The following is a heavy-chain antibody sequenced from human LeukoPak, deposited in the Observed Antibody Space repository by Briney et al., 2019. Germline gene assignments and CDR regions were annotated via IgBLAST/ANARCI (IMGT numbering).Heavy chain of an antibody. V-gene: IGHV4-59*01. CDR1: GGSISSYY. D-gene: IGHD2-15*01. J-gene: IGHJ4*02. Sequence: SETLSLTCTVSGGSISSYYWSWIRQPPGKGLEWIGYIYYSGSTNYNPSLKSRVTLSVDTSKNQFSLKLSSVTAADTAVYYCARDGGYCSGGSCYGYWGQGTLVTVSS. CDR3: ARDGGYCSGGSCYGY. CDR2: IYYSGST.